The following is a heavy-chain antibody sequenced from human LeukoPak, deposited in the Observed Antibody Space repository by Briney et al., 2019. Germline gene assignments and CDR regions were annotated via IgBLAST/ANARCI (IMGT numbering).Heavy chain of an antibody. J-gene: IGHJ5*02. Sequence: SETLSLTCAVYGGSFSGYYWSWIRQPPGKGLEWIGEINHSGSTNYNPSLESRVTISVDTSKNQFSLKLSSVTAADTAVYYCARGIVQRITIFGVVTYRKRWFDPWGQGTLVTVSS. V-gene: IGHV4-34*01. CDR3: ARGIVQRITIFGVVTYRKRWFDP. CDR2: INHSGST. CDR1: GGSFSGYY. D-gene: IGHD3-3*01.